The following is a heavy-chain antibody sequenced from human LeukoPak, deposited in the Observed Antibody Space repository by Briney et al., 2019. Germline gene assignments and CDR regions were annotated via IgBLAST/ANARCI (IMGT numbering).Heavy chain of an antibody. J-gene: IGHJ4*02. CDR2: ISYDGSNK. V-gene: IGHV3-30-3*01. CDR1: GFTFSSYA. CDR3: ARGIHSGSYYAFDY. Sequence: GRSLRLSCAASGFTFSSYAMHWVRQAPGKGREGGAGISYDGSNKYYADSVKGRFTISRDNSKNTLYLQMNSLRAEDTAVYYCARGIHSGSYYAFDYWGQGTLVTVSS. D-gene: IGHD1-26*01.